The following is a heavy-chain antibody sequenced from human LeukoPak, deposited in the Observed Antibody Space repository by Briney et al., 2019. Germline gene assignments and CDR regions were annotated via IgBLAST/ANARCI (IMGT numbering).Heavy chain of an antibody. V-gene: IGHV3-74*01. CDR3: VRSGYCSGGICFGDDY. Sequence: GGSLRLSCVGSGFTFSNYWMHWVRQVPGKGLVWVSRINTDGSGIVYADSVKGRFTVSRDDSRSTLYVQMNSLRADDTAVYYCVRSGYCSGGICFGDDYWGQGTLVTVSS. J-gene: IGHJ4*02. CDR1: GFTFSNYW. D-gene: IGHD2-15*01. CDR2: INTDGSGI.